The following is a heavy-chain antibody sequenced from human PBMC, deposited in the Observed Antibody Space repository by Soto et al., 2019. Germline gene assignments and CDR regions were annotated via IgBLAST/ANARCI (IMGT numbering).Heavy chain of an antibody. CDR1: GYTFTSYD. D-gene: IGHD5-12*01. CDR2: LNPNSGNR. J-gene: IGHJ6*02. Sequence: QVQLVQSGAEVKKPGASVKVSCKASGYTFTSYDINWVRQATGQGLEWMGWLNPNSGNRGFAQNFQGRVTMSSDTSICTAYTDLSSMRSEDTAVYYCAIRAGHDYYYGMDVWCQGTTVTVS. CDR3: AIRAGHDYYYGMDV. V-gene: IGHV1-8*01.